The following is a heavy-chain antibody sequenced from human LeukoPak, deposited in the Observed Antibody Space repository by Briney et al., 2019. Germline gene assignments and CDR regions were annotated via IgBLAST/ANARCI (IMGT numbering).Heavy chain of an antibody. V-gene: IGHV4-59*11. CDR1: GGSIRSHH. CDR2: TFYTGAT. J-gene: IGHJ5*02. CDR3: ATRDRGGWFDP. Sequence: SETLSLTCTVSGGSIRSHHWTWIRQAPGKRLEWIRYTFYTGATYYNPSLRSRVTISIDTSKNQFSLKVTSVTTADTAVYYCATRDRGGWFDPWGQGTLVTVSS.